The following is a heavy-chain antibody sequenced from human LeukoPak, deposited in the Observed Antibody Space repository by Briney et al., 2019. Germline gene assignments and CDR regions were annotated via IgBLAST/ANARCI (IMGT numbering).Heavy chain of an antibody. Sequence: ASVKVSCKASGYTFNNYDINWVRQATGRGLEWMGWMNPNSGNIGYAQKFQGRITMTRNTSISTAYMELSSLRSDDTAVYYCARRGRLGTGSYGLWVDPWGQGTLVTVSS. D-gene: IGHD3-10*01. J-gene: IGHJ5*02. CDR1: GYTFNNYD. V-gene: IGHV1-8*01. CDR3: ARRGRLGTGSYGLWVDP. CDR2: MNPNSGNI.